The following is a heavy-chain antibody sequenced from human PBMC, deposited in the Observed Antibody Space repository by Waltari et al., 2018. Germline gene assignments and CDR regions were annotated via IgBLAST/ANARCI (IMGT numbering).Heavy chain of an antibody. V-gene: IGHV4-39*01. CDR2: TSYAGAP. D-gene: IGHD5-12*01. J-gene: IGHJ3*01. Sequence: QLQLQESGPGLVKPSETLSLTCSVSGGSITSSRHYWGWIRQPPGQGLEGIGTTSYAGAPYSSPSLNSRVTVSRDTPKNQLSLTLGSVTASDTAVYYCATYIGASVGTAAFDVWGQGAMVTVSS. CDR3: ATYIGASVGTAAFDV. CDR1: GGSITSSRHY.